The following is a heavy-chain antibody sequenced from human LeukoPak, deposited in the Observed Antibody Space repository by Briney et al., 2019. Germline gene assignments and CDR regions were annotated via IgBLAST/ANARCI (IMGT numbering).Heavy chain of an antibody. CDR2: ISDSGGST. D-gene: IGHD3-10*01. CDR1: GFSFSSYA. V-gene: IGHV3-23*01. Sequence: GGSLRLSCAASGFSFSSYAMSWVRQAPGKGLEWVSVISDSGGSTNYVDSVKGRFTISRDNSKNTLYLQMNSLRAEDTAVYYCATHRTPGITMLREGLDFWGQGTLVTVSS. J-gene: IGHJ4*02. CDR3: ATHRTPGITMLREGLDF.